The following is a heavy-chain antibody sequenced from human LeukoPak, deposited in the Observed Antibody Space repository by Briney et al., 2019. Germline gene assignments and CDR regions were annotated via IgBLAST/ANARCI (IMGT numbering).Heavy chain of an antibody. CDR3: ARGADFGEFSFRY. CDR2: INPNSGVT. Sequence: ASVKVSCKASGYTFTSYDINWVRQAPGQGLEWMGWINPNSGVTTYTQRFQGRVTMTRDTSISTAYMELTRLQSDDTAVYSCARGADFGEFSFRYWGQGTLVAVSS. V-gene: IGHV1-2*02. D-gene: IGHD3-10*01. CDR1: GYTFTSYD. J-gene: IGHJ4*02.